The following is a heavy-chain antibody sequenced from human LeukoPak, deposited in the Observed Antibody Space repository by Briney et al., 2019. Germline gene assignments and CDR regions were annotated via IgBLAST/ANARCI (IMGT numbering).Heavy chain of an antibody. V-gene: IGHV3-33*01. CDR3: TTHSSSWSADYFDY. CDR2: IWYDGSNK. Sequence: PGGSLRLSCAASGFTFSSYGMHWVRQAPGKGLEWVAVIWYDGSNKYYADSVKGRFTISRDNSKNTAYLQMNSLKIEDTAVYYCTTHSSSWSADYFDYWGQGTLVTVSS. D-gene: IGHD6-13*01. CDR1: GFTFSSYG. J-gene: IGHJ4*02.